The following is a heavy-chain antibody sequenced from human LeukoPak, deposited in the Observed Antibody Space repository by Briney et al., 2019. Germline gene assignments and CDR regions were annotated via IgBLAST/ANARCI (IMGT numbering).Heavy chain of an antibody. CDR2: IYYSGST. V-gene: IGHV4-59*01. D-gene: IGHD6-19*01. Sequence: PSETLSLTCAVYGGSFSGYYWSWIRQPPGKGLEWSGYIYYSGSTNYNPSLKSRVTISVDTSKNQFSLKLSSVTAADTAVYYCARRLRSYDSSAAFDIWGHGTMVTVSS. CDR3: ARRLRSYDSSAAFDI. J-gene: IGHJ3*02. CDR1: GGSFSGYY.